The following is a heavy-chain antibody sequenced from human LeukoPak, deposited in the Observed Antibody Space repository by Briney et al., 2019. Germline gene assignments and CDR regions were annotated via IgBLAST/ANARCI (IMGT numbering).Heavy chain of an antibody. CDR2: IYYSGST. CDR1: GGSISSSSYY. Sequence: PSETLSLTCTVSGGSISSSSYYWGWIRQPPGKGLEWIGSIYYSGSTYYNPSLKSRVTISVDTSKNQFSLKLSSVTAADTAVYYCARARVYDSRRYYYMDVWGKGTTVTVSS. V-gene: IGHV4-39*01. CDR3: ARARVYDSRRYYYMDV. J-gene: IGHJ6*03. D-gene: IGHD3-3*01.